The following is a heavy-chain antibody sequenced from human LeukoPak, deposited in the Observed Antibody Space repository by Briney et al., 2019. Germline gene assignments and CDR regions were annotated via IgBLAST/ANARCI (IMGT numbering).Heavy chain of an antibody. J-gene: IGHJ4*02. CDR2: INHSGST. V-gene: IGHV4-34*01. Sequence: SETLSLTCAVYGGSFSGYYWSWIRQPPGKGLEWIGEINHSGSTNYNPSLKSRVTLSVDTSKNQFSLKLSSVTAADTAVYYCARGKGDYWGQGTLVTVSS. CDR3: ARGKGDY. CDR1: GGSFSGYY.